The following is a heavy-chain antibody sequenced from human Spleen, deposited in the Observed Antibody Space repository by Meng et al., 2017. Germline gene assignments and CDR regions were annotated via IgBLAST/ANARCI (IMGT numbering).Heavy chain of an antibody. CDR3: ARADYYDSSGPPYYFDY. CDR2: INWNGGST. Sequence: GESLKISCAASGFTFDKYTLHWVRQGPGKGLEWVSGINWNGGSTGYADSVKGRFTISRDNAKNSLYLQMNSLRAEDTALYYCARADYYDSSGPPYYFDYWGQGTLVTVSS. CDR1: GFTFDKYT. D-gene: IGHD3-22*01. V-gene: IGHV3-20*04. J-gene: IGHJ4*02.